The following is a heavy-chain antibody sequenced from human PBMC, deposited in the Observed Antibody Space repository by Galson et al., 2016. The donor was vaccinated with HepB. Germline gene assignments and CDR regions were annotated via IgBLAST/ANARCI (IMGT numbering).Heavy chain of an antibody. CDR3: VKGNYGAYKGFDV. V-gene: IGHV3-30-3*02. J-gene: IGHJ4*02. CDR2: ISNDGRNK. Sequence: SLRLSCAGSGYIFEDYTVGWFRQAPGKGLEWVAVISNDGRNKYYEDSVKGRLAISRDNSRNTVYLQMDSLRVEDTAVYFCVKGNYGAYKGFDVWGQGTRVTVSS. D-gene: IGHD4/OR15-4a*01. CDR1: GYIFEDYT.